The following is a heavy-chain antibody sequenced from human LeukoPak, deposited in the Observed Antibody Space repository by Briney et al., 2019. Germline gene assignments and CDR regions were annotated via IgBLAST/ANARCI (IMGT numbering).Heavy chain of an antibody. CDR2: ISFDGREK. CDR1: GFNFGIYG. V-gene: IGHV3-30*18. Sequence: GTSLRLSCTASGFNFGIYGMHWVRQAPGKGLEWVAVISFDGREKYYADSVKGRFTISRDNSKNTLHLQMNSLRTEDTAVYYCAKDAVYWGQGTLVTVSS. CDR3: AKDAVY. J-gene: IGHJ4*02.